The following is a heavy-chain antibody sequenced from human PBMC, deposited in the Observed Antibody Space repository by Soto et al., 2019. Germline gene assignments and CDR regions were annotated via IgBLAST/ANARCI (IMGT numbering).Heavy chain of an antibody. J-gene: IGHJ5*02. D-gene: IGHD2-2*01. CDR3: AKHAEYQLVSWFDP. CDR1: GFSFSTYV. CDR2: ISAGGGNT. Sequence: EVQLLESGGGLVQPGGSLRLSCAVSGFSFSTYVMSWVRQAPGKGLEWVSGISAGGGNTYYADSVRGRFTISRDNSKDTLYLLIISLRAEDTAFYYCAKHAEYQLVSWFDPWGQGTLVTVSS. V-gene: IGHV3-23*01.